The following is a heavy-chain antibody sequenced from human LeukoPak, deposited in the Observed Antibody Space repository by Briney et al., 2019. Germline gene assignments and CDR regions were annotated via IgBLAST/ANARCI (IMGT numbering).Heavy chain of an antibody. Sequence: GGSLRLSCAASGFTFSSYAMSWVRQAPGKGLEWVLSISDSSGHTHYADSVRGRFTISRDNSKNTVFLQMNSLRAEDTAIYYCAKDGVWQSYYFDYWGQGTLVTVSS. CDR1: GFTFSSYA. CDR2: ISDSSGHT. D-gene: IGHD6-19*01. J-gene: IGHJ4*02. CDR3: AKDGVWQSYYFDY. V-gene: IGHV3-23*01.